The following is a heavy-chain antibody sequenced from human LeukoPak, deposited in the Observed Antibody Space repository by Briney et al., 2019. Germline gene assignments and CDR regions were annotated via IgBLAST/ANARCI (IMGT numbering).Heavy chain of an antibody. Sequence: PGGSLRLSCAASGFSFSDYNMNWVRQAPGKGLEWVSSISSGSSYIYYADSVKGRFTISRDNAKNTLYLQMNSLRAEDTAVYYCARDLQVGETTVTQDYWGQGTLVTVSS. D-gene: IGHD4-17*01. J-gene: IGHJ4*02. CDR2: ISSGSSYI. CDR1: GFSFSDYN. CDR3: ARDLQVGETTVTQDY. V-gene: IGHV3-21*04.